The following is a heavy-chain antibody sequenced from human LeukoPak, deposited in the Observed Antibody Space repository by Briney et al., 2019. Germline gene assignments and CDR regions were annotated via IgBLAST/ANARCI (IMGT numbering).Heavy chain of an antibody. CDR2: FGHSGNT. Sequence: PGGSLRLSCVAPGFTFSSYSMSWVRQAPGKGLEWVSTFGHSGNTYYADSVKGRFTISRDNSKNTLYLQVNSLRAEDTAIYYCAKRVSVSDPTYFFDSWGQGTLVTVSS. CDR3: AKRVSVSDPTYFFDS. CDR1: GFTFSSYS. V-gene: IGHV3-23*01. J-gene: IGHJ4*02. D-gene: IGHD5/OR15-5a*01.